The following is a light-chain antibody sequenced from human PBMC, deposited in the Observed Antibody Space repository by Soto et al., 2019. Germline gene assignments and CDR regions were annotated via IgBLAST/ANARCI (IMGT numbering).Light chain of an antibody. CDR3: QSYASSLSGWV. J-gene: IGLJ3*02. Sequence: QSVLTQPPSVSGAPGQRVTISCTGSSSNIGAGYYVHWYQQLPGTAPKLLIYGNSNRPSGVPDRFSGSKSGTSASLAITGLQAEDEADYYCQSYASSLSGWVFGGGTKVTVL. CDR2: GNS. CDR1: SSNIGAGYY. V-gene: IGLV1-40*01.